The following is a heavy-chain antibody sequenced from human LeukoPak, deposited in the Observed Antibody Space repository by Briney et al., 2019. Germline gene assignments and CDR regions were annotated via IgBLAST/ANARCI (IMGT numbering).Heavy chain of an antibody. D-gene: IGHD2-2*01. V-gene: IGHV3-48*02. CDR2: IDTSSSTI. CDR3: ARGYCSSSSCPRHHFDY. J-gene: IGHJ4*02. CDR1: GFTFSSYS. Sequence: GGSLRLSCAASGFTFSSYSMNWVRQAPGRGLEWVSYIDTSSSTIYSADSVKGRFTLSRDNAKNSLYLQMNSLRDEDTAVYYCARGYCSSSSCPRHHFDYWGQGTPVTVSS.